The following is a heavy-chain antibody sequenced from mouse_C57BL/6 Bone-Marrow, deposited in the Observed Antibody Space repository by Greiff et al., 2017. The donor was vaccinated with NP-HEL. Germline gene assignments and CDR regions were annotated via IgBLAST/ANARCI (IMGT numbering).Heavy chain of an antibody. Sequence: QVQLQQPGAELVKPGASVKMSCKASGYTFTSYWITWVKQRPGQGLEWIGDIYPGSGSTNYNEKFKSKATLTVDTSSSTAYMQLSSLTSEDSAVYYCAREERYYGNGAWFAYWGQGTLVTVSA. J-gene: IGHJ3*01. CDR1: GYTFTSYW. D-gene: IGHD2-1*01. CDR3: AREERYYGNGAWFAY. V-gene: IGHV1-55*01. CDR2: IYPGSGST.